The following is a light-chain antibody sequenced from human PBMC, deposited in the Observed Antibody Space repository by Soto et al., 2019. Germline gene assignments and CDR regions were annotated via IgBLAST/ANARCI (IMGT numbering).Light chain of an antibody. Sequence: DLQMTQSPSTLSASVGDRVTITCRASQSISNSLAVYQQKPVKAPNVLSYKASNFESGVPSMFSGSGTGAEFTLTITSLQDGDLATSYCQHSNGPCKFVQGTNVKVK. CDR1: QSISNS. CDR3: QHSNGPCK. CDR2: KAS. V-gene: IGKV1-5*03. J-gene: IGKJ1*01.